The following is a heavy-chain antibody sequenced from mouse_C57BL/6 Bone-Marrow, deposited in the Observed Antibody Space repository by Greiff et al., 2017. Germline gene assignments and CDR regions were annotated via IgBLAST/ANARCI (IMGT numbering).Heavy chain of an antibody. Sequence: EVKLMESGGGLVQPGGSLKLSCAASGFTFSDYYMYWVRQTPEKRLEWVAYISNGGGSTYYPDTVKGRFTISRDNAKNTLYLQMSRLKSEDTAMYYCARQGLIYDSVRAMDDWGQGTSVTVSS. CDR1: GFTFSDYY. CDR2: ISNGGGST. J-gene: IGHJ4*01. V-gene: IGHV5-12*01. CDR3: ARQGLIYDSVRAMDD. D-gene: IGHD1-1*01.